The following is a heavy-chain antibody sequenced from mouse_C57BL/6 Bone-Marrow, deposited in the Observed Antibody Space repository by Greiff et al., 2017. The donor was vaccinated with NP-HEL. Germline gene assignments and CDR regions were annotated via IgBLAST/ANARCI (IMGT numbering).Heavy chain of an antibody. CDR3: ARATYYDYDGAMDY. CDR2: INPNNGGT. V-gene: IGHV1-26*01. CDR1: GYTFTDYY. D-gene: IGHD2-4*01. J-gene: IGHJ4*01. Sequence: EVKLQQSGPELVKPGASVKISCKASGYTFTDYYMNWVKQSHGKSLEWIGDINPNNGGTSYNQKFKGKATLTVDKSSSTAYMELRSPTSEDSAVYYCARATYYDYDGAMDYWGQGTSVTVSS.